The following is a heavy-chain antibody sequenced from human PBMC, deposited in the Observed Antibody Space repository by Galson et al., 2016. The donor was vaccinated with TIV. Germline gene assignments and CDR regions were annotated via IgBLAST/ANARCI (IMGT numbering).Heavy chain of an antibody. CDR2: VDPDNGET. V-gene: IGHV1-69-2*01. CDR3: TKGGGSSGSCYFDF. Sequence: VKVSCKASGYIFTERFIHWVRQAPGERPEWVGRVDPDNGETLYAEKFQGRVTMAADTSGDTAFMELSNLRSEDTAFFYCTKGGGSSGSCYFDFWGLGTLVTVSS. CDR1: GYIFTERF. D-gene: IGHD5-12*01. J-gene: IGHJ4*02.